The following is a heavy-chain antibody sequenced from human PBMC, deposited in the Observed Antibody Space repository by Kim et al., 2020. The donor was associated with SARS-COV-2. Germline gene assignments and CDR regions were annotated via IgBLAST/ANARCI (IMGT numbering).Heavy chain of an antibody. D-gene: IGHD3-22*01. V-gene: IGHV1-69*13. CDR1: GGTFSSYA. CDR3: ARDPDPGYYYDSSGYYQYFQP. CDR2: IIPIFGTA. J-gene: IGHJ1*01. Sequence: SVKVSCKASGGTFSSYAISWVRQAPGQGLEWMGGIIPIFGTANYAQKFQGRVTITADESTSTAYMELSSLRSEDTAVYYCARDPDPGYYYDSSGYYQYFQPGGQGTLATVSS.